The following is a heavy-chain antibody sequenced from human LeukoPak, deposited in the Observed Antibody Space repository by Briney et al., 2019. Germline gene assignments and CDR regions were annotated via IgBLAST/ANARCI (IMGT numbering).Heavy chain of an antibody. J-gene: IGHJ4*02. D-gene: IGHD5-18*01. CDR3: ARQASGYSYGYFGY. V-gene: IGHV4-59*08. CDR2: IYYSGST. CDR1: GGSISSYY. Sequence: SETLSLTCTVSGGSISSYYWSWIRQPPGKGLEWIGYIYYSGSTNYNPSLKSRVTISVDTSKNQFSLKLSSVTAADTAVYYCARQASGYSYGYFGYWGQGTLVTVSS.